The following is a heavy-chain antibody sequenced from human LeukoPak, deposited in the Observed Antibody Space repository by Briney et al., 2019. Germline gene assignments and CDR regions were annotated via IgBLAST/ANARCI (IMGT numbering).Heavy chain of an antibody. D-gene: IGHD6-19*01. CDR2: ISYDGSNK. Sequence: GGSLRLSCTVSGFTFSSYGMPWVRQAPGKGLEWVAVISYDGSNKYYADSVKGRFTISRDNSKNTLYLQMNSLRAEDTAVYYCARQGQWLVHWYFDLWGRGTLVTVSS. V-gene: IGHV3-30*03. J-gene: IGHJ2*01. CDR3: ARQGQWLVHWYFDL. CDR1: GFTFSSYG.